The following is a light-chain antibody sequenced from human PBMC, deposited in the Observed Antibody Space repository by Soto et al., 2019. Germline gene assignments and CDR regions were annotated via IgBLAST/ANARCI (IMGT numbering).Light chain of an antibody. CDR3: QQYNNWPPPLT. CDR1: QSVSSN. Sequence: EIVMTQSPATLSVSPGERATLSCRASQSVSSNLAWYQQKPGQAPRLLIYGASTRATGIPARFSGSGSGTEFTLTLSSLQSEYFAVYYCQQYNNWPPPLTFGGGTKVEIK. J-gene: IGKJ4*01. V-gene: IGKV3-15*01. CDR2: GAS.